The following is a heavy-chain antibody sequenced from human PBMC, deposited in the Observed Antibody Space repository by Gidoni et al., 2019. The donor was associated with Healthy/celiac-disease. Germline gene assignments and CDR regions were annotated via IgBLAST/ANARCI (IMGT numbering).Heavy chain of an antibody. V-gene: IGHV3-21*01. CDR1: GFTFSSYS. D-gene: IGHD2-2*01. CDR2: ISSSSSYI. J-gene: IGHJ4*02. CDR3: ARDRLGIVVVPAAMGY. Sequence: EVQLVESGGGLVKPGGSLRLSCEASGFTFSSYSMNWVRQAPGKGLEWVSSISSSSSYIYYADSVKGRFTISRDNAKNSLYLQMNSLRAEDTAVYYCARDRLGIVVVPAAMGYWGQGTLVTVSS.